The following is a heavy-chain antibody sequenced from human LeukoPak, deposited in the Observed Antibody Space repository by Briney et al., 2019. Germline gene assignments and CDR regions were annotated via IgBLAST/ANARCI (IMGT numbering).Heavy chain of an antibody. CDR2: MNPNSGNT. CDR3: ARVIAARREEYYYYMDV. Sequence: ASVKVSCKASGYTFTSYDINWVRQATGQGLEWMGWMNPNSGNTGYAQKFQGRVTMTRNTSISTAYMELSSLRSEDTAVYYCARVIAARREEYYYYMDVWGKGTTVTVSS. CDR1: GYTFTSYD. J-gene: IGHJ6*03. V-gene: IGHV1-8*01. D-gene: IGHD6-6*01.